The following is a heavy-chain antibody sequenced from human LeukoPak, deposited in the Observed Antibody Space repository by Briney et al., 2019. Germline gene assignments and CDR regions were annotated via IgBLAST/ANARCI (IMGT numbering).Heavy chain of an antibody. J-gene: IGHJ4*02. CDR3: ARARSPGGYSYGYDY. D-gene: IGHD5-18*01. CDR2: INWNGGST. Sequence: GGSLRLSCAASGFTFDDYGMSWVRQAPGKGLEWVSGINWNGGSTGYAGSVKGRFTISRDNAKNSLYLQMNSLRAEDTALYYCARARSPGGYSYGYDYWGQGTLVTVSS. CDR1: GFTFDDYG. V-gene: IGHV3-20*04.